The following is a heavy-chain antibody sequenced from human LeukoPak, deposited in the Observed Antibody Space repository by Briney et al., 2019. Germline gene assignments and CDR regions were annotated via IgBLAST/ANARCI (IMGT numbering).Heavy chain of an antibody. Sequence: GGSLRLSCAASGFTFSSYAMSWVRQAPGKGLEWVSAISGSGGSTYYADSVKGRFTISRDNSKNTLYLQMNSLRAEDTAVYYCAKRRQYCSSTSCYFLFDYWGQGTLVTVSS. J-gene: IGHJ4*02. CDR2: ISGSGGST. D-gene: IGHD2-2*01. CDR3: AKRRQYCSSTSCYFLFDY. CDR1: GFTFSSYA. V-gene: IGHV3-23*01.